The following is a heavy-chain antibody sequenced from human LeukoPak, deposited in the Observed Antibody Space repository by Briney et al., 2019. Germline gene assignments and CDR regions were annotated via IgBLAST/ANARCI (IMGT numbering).Heavy chain of an antibody. CDR3: ARDSAYDY. CDR2: LSFDGSNE. J-gene: IGHJ4*02. CDR1: GFTFSSYG. D-gene: IGHD3-10*01. Sequence: GSLRLSCAASGFTFSSYGMHWVRQSPGRGLEWVSFLSFDGSNEFYADSLKGRFTISRDNSKNTLYLQMNSLRAEDTAVYYCARDSAYDYWGQGTLVTVSS. V-gene: IGHV3-30*03.